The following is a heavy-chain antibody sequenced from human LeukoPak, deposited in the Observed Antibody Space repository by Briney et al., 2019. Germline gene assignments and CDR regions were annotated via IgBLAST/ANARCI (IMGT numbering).Heavy chain of an antibody. J-gene: IGHJ4*02. CDR1: GFSISNYA. CDR2: ISASGGTT. D-gene: IGHD6-19*01. CDR3: AKDHGQWLANLEY. Sequence: GGSLRLSCAASGFSISNYAMSWVRQAPGMGLEWVSGISASGGTTYYADSVKGRFTIPRDNSKNTLYLQMNSLRAEDTAVYYCAKDHGQWLANLEYWGQGTPVTVSS. V-gene: IGHV3-23*01.